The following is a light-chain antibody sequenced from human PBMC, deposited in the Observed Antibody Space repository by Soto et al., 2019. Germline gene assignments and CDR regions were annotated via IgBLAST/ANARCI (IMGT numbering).Light chain of an antibody. Sequence: QSVLTQPPSASGTPGQRVTISCSGSSSNIGSNTVNWYQQLPGTAPKLLIYRNNQRPSGVPDRFSGSKSGTSASLAISGLQSGDEADYYCPAWDDSLNALVFGGGTKLTVL. CDR1: SSNIGSNT. V-gene: IGLV1-44*01. J-gene: IGLJ2*01. CDR2: RNN. CDR3: PAWDDSLNALV.